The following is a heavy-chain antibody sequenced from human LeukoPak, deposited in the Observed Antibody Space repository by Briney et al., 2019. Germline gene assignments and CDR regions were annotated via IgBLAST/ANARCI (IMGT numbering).Heavy chain of an antibody. CDR2: ISAGADVI. Sequence: GGSLRLSCEAAGFSFRDYPMGWVRRASGKRLEWVSGISAGADVIFYADPVKGRFTISRDNTKNSLYLQMNSLRAEDTAVYYCAQSGYDFWSGYYNDAFDIWGQGTMVTVSS. CDR1: GFSFRDYP. D-gene: IGHD3-3*01. V-gene: IGHV3-23*01. J-gene: IGHJ3*02. CDR3: AQSGYDFWSGYYNDAFDI.